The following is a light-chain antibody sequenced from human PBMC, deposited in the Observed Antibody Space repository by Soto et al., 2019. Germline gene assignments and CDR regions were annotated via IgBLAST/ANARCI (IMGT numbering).Light chain of an antibody. CDR3: SSYAGSNNLV. J-gene: IGLJ2*01. CDR2: EVS. V-gene: IGLV2-8*01. Sequence: QSALTQPPSASGSPGQSVTISCTGTSGDVGGYDYVSWYQQHPGKAPKLMIYEVSKRPSGVPDRFSGSKSGNTASLTVSGLQDEDEADYYCSSYAGSNNLVFGGGTKLTVL. CDR1: SGDVGGYDY.